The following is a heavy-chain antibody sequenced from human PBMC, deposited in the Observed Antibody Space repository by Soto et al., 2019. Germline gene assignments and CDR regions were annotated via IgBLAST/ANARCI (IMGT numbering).Heavy chain of an antibody. J-gene: IGHJ5*02. CDR2: IYYSGST. D-gene: IGHD3-22*01. Sequence: PSETLSLTCTVSGGSISSGGYYWSWIRQHPGKGLEWFGYIYYSGSTYYNPSLKSRVTISVDTSKNQFSLKLSSVTAADTAVYYCAREYPHYDSSGYYSGDNWFDPWGQGTLVTVSS. CDR3: AREYPHYDSSGYYSGDNWFDP. V-gene: IGHV4-31*03. CDR1: GGSISSGGYY.